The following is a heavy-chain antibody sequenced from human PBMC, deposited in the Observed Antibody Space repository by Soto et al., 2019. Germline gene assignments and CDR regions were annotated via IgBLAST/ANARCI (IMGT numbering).Heavy chain of an antibody. D-gene: IGHD5-18*01. Sequence: SGPTLVNPTQTLTLTCTFSGFSLSTTGMCXSWIRQPPGKALEWLALIDWADDKYYSTSLKTRLTISKDTSKNQVVLTMTNVEPVDTATYFCSRAVGGFTYGYPDYWGQGTLVTVSS. V-gene: IGHV2-70*01. J-gene: IGHJ4*02. CDR3: SRAVGGFTYGYPDY. CDR1: GFSLSTTGMC. CDR2: IDWADDK.